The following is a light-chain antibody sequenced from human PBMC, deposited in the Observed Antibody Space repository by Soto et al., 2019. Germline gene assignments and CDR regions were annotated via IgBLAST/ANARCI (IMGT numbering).Light chain of an antibody. V-gene: IGKV3-20*01. CDR2: DAS. CDR3: QQYGTSPYA. CDR1: QSISYNY. Sequence: IVLTQSPGSLSLSPGERATLSCRTSQSISYNYFAWYQHKPGQAPRLLMYDASTRATAVPDRFSGSGSGTDFTLTISRRVLEDSAVYYCQQYGTSPYAFGRGTKLEIK. J-gene: IGKJ2*01.